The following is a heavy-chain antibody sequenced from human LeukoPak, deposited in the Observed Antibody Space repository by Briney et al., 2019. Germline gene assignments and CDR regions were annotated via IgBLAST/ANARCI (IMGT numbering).Heavy chain of an antibody. D-gene: IGHD6-6*01. CDR2: ISYDGSNI. CDR1: GFTFSSYG. CDR3: ARGEWSSSPFDY. V-gene: IGHV3-30*03. J-gene: IGHJ4*02. Sequence: GGSLRLSCAASGFTFSSYGMHWVRQAPGKGLEWVAVISYDGSNIYYADSVKGRFTISRDNSKNTLYLQMNNLRAEDTAVYYCARGEWSSSPFDYWGQGTLVAVSS.